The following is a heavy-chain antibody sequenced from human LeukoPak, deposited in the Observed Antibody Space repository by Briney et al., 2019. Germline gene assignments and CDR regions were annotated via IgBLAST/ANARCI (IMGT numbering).Heavy chain of an antibody. J-gene: IGHJ4*02. CDR1: GGSVSNYY. CDR2: VYYTGST. D-gene: IGHD6-6*01. CDR3: ARHFAYSSSSYFDY. V-gene: IGHV4-59*08. Sequence: KPSETLSLTCSVSGGSVSNYYWGWIRHPPGKGLEWIGYVYYTGSTNYNPSLKSRVTMFEDKSKNQFSLRLYSVTVADTAVYYCARHFAYSSSSYFDYWGQGSLVTVSS.